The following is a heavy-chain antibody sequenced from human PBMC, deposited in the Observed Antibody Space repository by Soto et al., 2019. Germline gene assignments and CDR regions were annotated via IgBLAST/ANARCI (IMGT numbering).Heavy chain of an antibody. Sequence: SVEVSFKASCYTFTTYAINWVRQAPGQGLEWMGWISVYNGNTNYAQKFQDRVTMSTDTSTNTAFMELRSLRSDDTAVYFCARDSVAVRPGWFDPWGQGTLVTVSS. CDR1: CYTFTTYA. CDR2: ISVYNGNT. V-gene: IGHV1-18*01. J-gene: IGHJ5*02. CDR3: ARDSVAVRPGWFDP. D-gene: IGHD1-26*01.